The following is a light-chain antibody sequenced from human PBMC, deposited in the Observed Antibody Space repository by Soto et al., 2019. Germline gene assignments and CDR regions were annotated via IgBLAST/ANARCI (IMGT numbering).Light chain of an antibody. CDR3: QSYDSSLSGSV. CDR2: GNS. J-gene: IGLJ2*01. V-gene: IGLV1-40*01. Sequence: QSVLTQPPSVSGAPGQRVTISCTGSSSNLGAGYVVHWYQQLPGTAPKLLIYGNSNRPSGVPDRFSGSKSGTSASLAITGLQAEDEAYYYCQSYDSSLSGSVFGGGTKLTVL. CDR1: SSNLGAGYV.